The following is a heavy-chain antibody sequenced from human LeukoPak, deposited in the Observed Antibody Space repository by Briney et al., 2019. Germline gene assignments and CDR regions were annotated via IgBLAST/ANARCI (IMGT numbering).Heavy chain of an antibody. V-gene: IGHV5-10-1*01. Sequence: GESLQISCKGSGYSFTSYWISWVRQLPGKGLEWMGRIDPSDSYTNYSPSFQGHVTISTDKSISTAFLQWSSLKASDTAMYYCARWVRDFDYWGQGTLVTVSS. D-gene: IGHD2-21*01. J-gene: IGHJ4*02. CDR1: GYSFTSYW. CDR3: ARWVRDFDY. CDR2: IDPSDSYT.